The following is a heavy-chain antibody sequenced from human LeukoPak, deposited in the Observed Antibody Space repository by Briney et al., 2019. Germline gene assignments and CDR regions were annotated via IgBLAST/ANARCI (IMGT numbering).Heavy chain of an antibody. V-gene: IGHV3-7*01. CDR3: ARDPGTGGSYFDY. CDR2: INQDGSGK. J-gene: IGHJ4*02. CDR1: GFTFCSYW. Sequence: PGGSLRLSCAPSGFTFCSYWMSWVRRAPGKGLEYVANINQDGSGKYYVDSVKGRFTVFRDNARNSLYLQMNSLRVEDTAVYYCARDPGTGGSYFDYWGQGTLVTVSS. D-gene: IGHD2-8*02.